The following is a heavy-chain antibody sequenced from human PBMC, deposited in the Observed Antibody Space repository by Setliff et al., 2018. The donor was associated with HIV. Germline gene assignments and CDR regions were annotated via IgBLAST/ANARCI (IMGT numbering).Heavy chain of an antibody. CDR3: AKGFRPVDTALVSGPTY. Sequence: GGSLRLSCAASGFTFSRYGMHWVRQAPGKGLEWVAFISYDGSKKYYADSVKGRFTVSRDHSTNTLYLQMNSLRADDTAIYYCAKGFRPVDTALVSGPTYWGQGIRVTVSS. CDR2: ISYDGSKK. J-gene: IGHJ4*02. V-gene: IGHV3-30*04. D-gene: IGHD5-18*01. CDR1: GFTFSRYG.